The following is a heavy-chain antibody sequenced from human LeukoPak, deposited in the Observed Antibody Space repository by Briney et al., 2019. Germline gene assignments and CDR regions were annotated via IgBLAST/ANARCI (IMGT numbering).Heavy chain of an antibody. J-gene: IGHJ2*01. CDR3: ARQSDPGQSDI. V-gene: IGHV1-2*02. CDR2: IYPSSGGT. CDR1: GHSFIIYY. D-gene: IGHD3-10*01. Sequence: ASVKVSCKASGHSFIIYYIHWVRQAPGQGLEWMGWIYPSSGGTKYAQKFQGRVTMTRDTSISTAYMELSGLTSDDTAVYYCARQSDPGQSDIWGRGTLVTVSS.